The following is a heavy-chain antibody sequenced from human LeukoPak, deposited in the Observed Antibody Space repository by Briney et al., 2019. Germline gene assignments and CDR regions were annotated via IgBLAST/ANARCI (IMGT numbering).Heavy chain of an antibody. V-gene: IGHV4-39*01. J-gene: IGHJ5*02. CDR2: IYYSATSYYSGTS. Sequence: SETLSLTCTVSGGSISSSDYYWGWIRQPLGKGLEWIGTIYYSATSYYSGTSYFNPSLKSRVTISVDTPENQFSLKLSSVTAADTALYYCARQEGRTREYNWFDPWGQGALVTVSS. CDR3: ARQEGRTREYNWFDP. CDR1: GGSISSSDYY. D-gene: IGHD3-10*01.